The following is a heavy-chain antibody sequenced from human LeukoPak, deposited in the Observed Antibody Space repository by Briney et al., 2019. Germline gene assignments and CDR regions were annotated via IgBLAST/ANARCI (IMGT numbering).Heavy chain of an antibody. Sequence: GGSLRLSCAASGFTVSSNYMSWVRQAPGKGLEWVSVIYSGGSTYYADSVKGRFTISRDNSKNTLYLQMNSLRAEDTAVYYCARDSGTIVLRFLEWLLSGMDVWGKGTTVTVSS. CDR3: ARDSGTIVLRFLEWLLSGMDV. D-gene: IGHD3-3*01. V-gene: IGHV3-53*05. CDR1: GFTVSSNY. CDR2: IYSGGST. J-gene: IGHJ6*03.